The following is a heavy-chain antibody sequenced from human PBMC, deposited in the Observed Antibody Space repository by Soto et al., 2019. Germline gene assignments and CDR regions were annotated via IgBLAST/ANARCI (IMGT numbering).Heavy chain of an antibody. Sequence: GGSLRLSCAASGFTFSSYGMHWVRQAQGKGLEWVAVIWYDGSNKYYADSVKGRFTISRDNSKNTLYLQMNSLRAEDTAVYYCARDLETTGAAHDYYYYGMDVWGQGTTVTAP. CDR3: ARDLETTGAAHDYYYYGMDV. V-gene: IGHV3-33*01. CDR2: IWYDGSNK. J-gene: IGHJ6*02. D-gene: IGHD4-17*01. CDR1: GFTFSSYG.